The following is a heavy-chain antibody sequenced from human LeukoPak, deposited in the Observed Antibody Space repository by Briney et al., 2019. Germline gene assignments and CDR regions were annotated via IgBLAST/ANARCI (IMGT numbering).Heavy chain of an antibody. CDR3: ARLTPGKNWFDP. Sequence: SETLSLTCAVSGYSINSAYYWGWIRQPPGKGLEWIASMYHSGITYYNSSLKSRATISVDTSKNQFSLKLNSVTAPDTSVYYCARLTPGKNWFDPWGHGTLVTVSS. CDR2: MYHSGIT. D-gene: IGHD3-10*01. CDR1: GYSINSAYY. J-gene: IGHJ5*02. V-gene: IGHV4-38-2*01.